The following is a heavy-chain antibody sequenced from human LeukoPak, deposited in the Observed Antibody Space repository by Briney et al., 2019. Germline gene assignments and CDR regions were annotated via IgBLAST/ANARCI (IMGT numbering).Heavy chain of an antibody. CDR1: LDSTTSNF. D-gene: IGHD1-14*01. Sequence: ASETLSLTCTVSLDSTTSNFWSWVRQPPGKGLEWIGEIYRSGSPNYNPSLQSRVTISIDRSRNQIVLELSSVTAADTAVYYCAREILGGFNPGAYWGQGILVTVSS. CDR2: IYRSGSP. V-gene: IGHV4-4*02. J-gene: IGHJ4*02. CDR3: AREILGGFNPGAY.